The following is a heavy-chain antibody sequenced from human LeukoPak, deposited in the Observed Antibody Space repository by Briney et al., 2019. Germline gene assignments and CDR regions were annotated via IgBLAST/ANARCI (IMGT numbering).Heavy chain of an antibody. CDR3: ARELPEYGGYVNWFDP. D-gene: IGHD5-12*01. J-gene: IGHJ5*02. Sequence: GGSLRLSCSASGFTFSSYAMHWVRQAPGKGLEYVSAISSNGGSTYYADSVKGRFTISRDNSKNTLYLQMNSLRAEDTAVYYCARELPEYGGYVNWFDPWGQGTLVTVSS. CDR2: ISSNGGST. V-gene: IGHV3-64*04. CDR1: GFTFSSYA.